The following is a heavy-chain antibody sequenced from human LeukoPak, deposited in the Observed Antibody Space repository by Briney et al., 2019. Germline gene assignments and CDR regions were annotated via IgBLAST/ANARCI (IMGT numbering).Heavy chain of an antibody. D-gene: IGHD6-13*01. J-gene: IGHJ5*02. Sequence: PSETLSLTCTVSGGSISTYYWSWIRQPPGKGLEWIGYIYYSGNTNYNPSLKSRVTISIDTSKNQFSLKLSSVTAADTAVYYCATRRSVAGAEWFDPWGQGTLVTVSS. CDR1: GGSISTYY. V-gene: IGHV4-59*01. CDR2: IYYSGNT. CDR3: ATRRSVAGAEWFDP.